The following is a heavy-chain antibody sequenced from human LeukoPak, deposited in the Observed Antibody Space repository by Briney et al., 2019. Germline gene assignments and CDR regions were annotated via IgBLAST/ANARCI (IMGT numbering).Heavy chain of an antibody. D-gene: IGHD3-10*01. J-gene: IGHJ4*02. CDR2: INWDGGST. V-gene: IGHV3-43*01. Sequence: QPGGSLRLSCAASGFTFDDYTMHWVRQAPGKGLEWVSLINWDGGSTYYADSVKGRFTTYRDNSKNSLYLQMNSLRTEDTALYYCAKNRGLGYGSGSYPSEYYFDYWGQGTLVTVSS. CDR3: AKNRGLGYGSGSYPSEYYFDY. CDR1: GFTFDDYT.